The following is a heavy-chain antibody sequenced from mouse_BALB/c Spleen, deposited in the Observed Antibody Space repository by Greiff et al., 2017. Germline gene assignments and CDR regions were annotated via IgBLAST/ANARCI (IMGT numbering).Heavy chain of an antibody. D-gene: IGHD2-4*01. CDR2: IRNKANGYTT. CDR3: ARIYYDYALDY. V-gene: IGHV7-3*02. Sequence: EVMLVESGGGLVQPGGSLRLSCAPSGFTFTDYYMSWVRQPPGKALEWLGFIRNKANGYTTEYSASVKGRFTISRDNSQSILYLQMNTLRAEDSATYYCARIYYDYALDYWGQGTTLTVSS. J-gene: IGHJ2*01. CDR1: GFTFTDYY.